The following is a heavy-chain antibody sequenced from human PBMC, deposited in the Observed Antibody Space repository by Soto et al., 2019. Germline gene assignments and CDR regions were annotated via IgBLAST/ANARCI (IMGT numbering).Heavy chain of an antibody. CDR3: AQTDTPYAPFDY. CDR1: GFSLSTSGVG. CDR2: IYWNDDK. D-gene: IGHD2-2*01. J-gene: IGHJ4*02. Sequence: SGPTLVNPTETLTLTCTFSGFSLSTSGVGVGWIRQPPGKALEWLALIYWNDDKRYSPSLKSRLTITKDTSKHQVVLTMTNMDPVDTATYYCAQTDTPYAPFDYWGQGTLVTVYS. V-gene: IGHV2-5*01.